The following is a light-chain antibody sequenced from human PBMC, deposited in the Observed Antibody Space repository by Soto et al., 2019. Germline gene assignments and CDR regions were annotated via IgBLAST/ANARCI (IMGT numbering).Light chain of an antibody. Sequence: QSVLTQPASVSGSPGQSITISCTGTSSDVGSYNLVSWYQQHPGKAPKLMIYEVIKRPSGVSNRFSGSKSGNTASLTISGLQAEDEADYYCCSYADSSTFYVFGTGTKVTVL. CDR1: SSDVGSYNL. CDR3: CSYADSSTFYV. CDR2: EVI. J-gene: IGLJ1*01. V-gene: IGLV2-23*02.